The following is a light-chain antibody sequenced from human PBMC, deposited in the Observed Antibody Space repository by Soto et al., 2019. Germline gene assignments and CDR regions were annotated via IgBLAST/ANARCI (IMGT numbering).Light chain of an antibody. CDR2: AAS. CDR1: QGIRKD. CDR3: LQDYNYPPT. V-gene: IGKV1-6*01. J-gene: IGKJ1*01. Sequence: AIQMTQSPSSLSASVGDRVTITFRGSQGIRKDLGWYQQKPGKAPKLLIYAASSFQSGVPSRFSGSGSGTDFTLTISSLQPEDFATYYCLQDYNYPPTFGQGTKVEIK.